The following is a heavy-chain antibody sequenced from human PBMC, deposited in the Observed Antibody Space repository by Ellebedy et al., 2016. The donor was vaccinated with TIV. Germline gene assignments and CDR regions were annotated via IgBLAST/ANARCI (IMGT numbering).Heavy chain of an antibody. J-gene: IGHJ2*01. V-gene: IGHV4-39*07. CDR2: VDYSGRA. D-gene: IGHD4-17*01. Sequence: MPSETLSLTCTVSGGSISRCSYYWGWIRQPPGKGPEWIGSVDYSGRAYNNPSLKSRVTSSVDTSKNQFSLKLTSVTAADTAVYVWARDSDGDYPSFDLWGRGALVIVSS. CDR3: ARDSDGDYPSFDL. CDR1: GGSISRCSYY.